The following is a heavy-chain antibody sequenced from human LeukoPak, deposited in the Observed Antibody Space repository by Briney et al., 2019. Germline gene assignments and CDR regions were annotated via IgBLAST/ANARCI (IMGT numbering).Heavy chain of an antibody. CDR2: INHSART. CDR1: GGSFSAFY. J-gene: IGHJ5*02. CDR3: ARGRGIYSSSWSWFDP. Sequence: PSETLSLTCVVYGGSFSAFYWSWIRQPPGMGLEWIGEINHSARTNYNPSLKSRVTISADTSKNQFSLKVSSVTAADTAMYYCARGRGIYSSSWSWFDPWGQGTLVTVSS. V-gene: IGHV4-34*01. D-gene: IGHD6-13*01.